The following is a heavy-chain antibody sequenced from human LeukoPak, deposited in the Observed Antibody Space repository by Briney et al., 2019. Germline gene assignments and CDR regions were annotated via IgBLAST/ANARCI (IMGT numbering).Heavy chain of an antibody. CDR3: AKDLRILTGRPAGFDY. D-gene: IGHD3-9*01. CDR1: GFTFDDYT. Sequence: PGGSLRLSCAASGFTFDDYTMLWVRHAPGKGLEWVSLISWDGGSTYYADSVKGRFTISRDNSKNSLYLQMNSLRTEDTALYYCAKDLRILTGRPAGFDYWGQGTLVTASS. J-gene: IGHJ4*02. CDR2: ISWDGGST. V-gene: IGHV3-43*01.